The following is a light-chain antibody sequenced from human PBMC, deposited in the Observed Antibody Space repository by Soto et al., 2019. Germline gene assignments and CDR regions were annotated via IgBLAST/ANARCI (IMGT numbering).Light chain of an antibody. Sequence: DIQMTQSPSTLSASVGDRVTITCRASQSISSWLAWYQQKPGKAPKLLIYKASTLQSGVPSRFSGSGSGTEFTLAISSLKPDDFATYYCQQYNDNWTFGQGTKV. CDR2: KAS. J-gene: IGKJ1*01. V-gene: IGKV1-5*03. CDR3: QQYNDNWT. CDR1: QSISSW.